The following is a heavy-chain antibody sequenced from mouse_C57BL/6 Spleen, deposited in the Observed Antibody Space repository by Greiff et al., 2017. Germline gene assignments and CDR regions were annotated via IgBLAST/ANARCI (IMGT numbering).Heavy chain of an antibody. CDR2: INPGSGGT. CDR3: ARGGDGYSLFDY. Sequence: QVQLQQSGAELVRPGTSVKVSCKASGYAFTNYLIEWVKQRPGQGLEWIGVINPGSGGTNYNEKFKGKATLTADKSSSTAYMQLSSLTSEDSAVYFCARGGDGYSLFDYWGQGTTLTVSS. D-gene: IGHD2-3*01. CDR1: GYAFTNYL. V-gene: IGHV1-54*01. J-gene: IGHJ2*01.